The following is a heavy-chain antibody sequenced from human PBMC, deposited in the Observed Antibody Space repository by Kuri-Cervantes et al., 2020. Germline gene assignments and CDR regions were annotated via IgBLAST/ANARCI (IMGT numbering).Heavy chain of an antibody. V-gene: IGHV3-15*01. CDR3: TTVSLSDDYSYANYYYYYYGMDV. Sequence: GESLKISCAASGFTFSNAWMSWVRQAPGKGLEWVGRIKSKTDGGTTDYAAPVKGRFTISRDDSKNTLYLQMNSLKTEDTAVYYCTTVSLSDDYSYANYYYYYYGMDVWGQGTTVTVSS. D-gene: IGHD4-11*01. J-gene: IGHJ6*02. CDR2: IKSKTDGGTT. CDR1: GFTFSNAW.